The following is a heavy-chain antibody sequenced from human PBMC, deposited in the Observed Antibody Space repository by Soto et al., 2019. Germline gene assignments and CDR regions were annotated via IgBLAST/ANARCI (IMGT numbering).Heavy chain of an antibody. Sequence: QLQLQESGPGLVKPSETLSLTCTVSGGSISSSSYYWGWIRQPPGKGLEWIGSIYYSGSTYYNPSLKSRVTISVDTSKNQFSLKLSSVTAADTAVYYCARSEVTEPNDGDAFDIWGQGTMVTVSS. CDR2: IYYSGST. J-gene: IGHJ3*02. V-gene: IGHV4-39*01. D-gene: IGHD2-21*02. CDR3: ARSEVTEPNDGDAFDI. CDR1: GGSISSSSYY.